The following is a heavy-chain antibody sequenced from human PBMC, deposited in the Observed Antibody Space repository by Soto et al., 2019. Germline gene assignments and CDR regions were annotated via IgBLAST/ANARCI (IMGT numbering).Heavy chain of an antibody. CDR2: IYYSGST. J-gene: IGHJ5*02. D-gene: IGHD3-3*02. CDR3: ARCISLMWFDP. CDR1: GGSISSYY. V-gene: IGHV4-59*08. Sequence: SETLSLTCTVSGGSISSYYWSWIRQPPGKGLEWIGYIYYSGSTNYNPSLKSRVTISVDTSKNQFSLKLSSVTAADTAVYYCARCISLMWFDPWGQGTLVTVSS.